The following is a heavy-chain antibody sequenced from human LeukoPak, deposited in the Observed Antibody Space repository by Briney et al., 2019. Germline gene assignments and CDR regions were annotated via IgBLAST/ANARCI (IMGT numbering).Heavy chain of an antibody. CDR2: INPNSGGT. D-gene: IGHD2-21*01. Sequence: ASVKVSCKASGYTFTGYYMHWVRQAPGQGLEWMGWINPNSGGTNYAQKFQGRVTMTRDTSISTAYMELSRLRSDDTAVYYCASVGATWYCGGDCYPDYWGQETLVTVS. J-gene: IGHJ4*02. V-gene: IGHV1-2*02. CDR1: GYTFTGYY. CDR3: ASVGATWYCGGDCYPDY.